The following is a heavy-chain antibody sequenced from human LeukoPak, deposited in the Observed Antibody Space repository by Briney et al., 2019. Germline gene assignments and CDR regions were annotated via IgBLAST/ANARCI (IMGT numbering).Heavy chain of an antibody. Sequence: PSETLSLTCTVSGGSISSGSYYWDWIRQPPGKGLEWIGEINHSGSTNYNPSLKSRVTISVDTSKNQFSLKLSSVTAADTAVYYCARGLAIEMATIWDYYYGMDVWGQGTTVTVSS. J-gene: IGHJ6*02. CDR1: GGSISSGSYY. CDR3: ARGLAIEMATIWDYYYGMDV. D-gene: IGHD5-24*01. CDR2: INHSGST. V-gene: IGHV4-39*07.